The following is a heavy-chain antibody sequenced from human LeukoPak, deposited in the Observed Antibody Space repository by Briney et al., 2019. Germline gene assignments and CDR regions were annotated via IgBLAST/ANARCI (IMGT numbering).Heavy chain of an antibody. Sequence: GGSLRLSCAASGFTFSSYSMNWVRQAPRKGLEWVSYISSSSSTIYYADSVKGRFTISRDNAKNSLYLQMNSLRVEDTAVYYCARAVSGFTQGSFDVWGQGTMVTVSS. J-gene: IGHJ3*01. CDR1: GFTFSSYS. CDR3: ARAVSGFTQGSFDV. CDR2: ISSSSSTI. V-gene: IGHV3-48*04. D-gene: IGHD1-26*01.